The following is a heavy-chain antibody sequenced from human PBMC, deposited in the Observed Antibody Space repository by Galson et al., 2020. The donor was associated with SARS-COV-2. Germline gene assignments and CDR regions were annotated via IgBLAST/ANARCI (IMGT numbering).Heavy chain of an antibody. V-gene: IGHV3-7*03. CDR1: GFTFSSYW. CDR2: IKQDGSEK. J-gene: IGHJ4*02. D-gene: IGHD1-1*01. Sequence: GGSLRLSCVASGFTFSSYWMSWVRQAPGKGLEWVANIKQDGSEKYYVDSVKGRFTISRDNAKNTLYLQMNSLRAEDTALYYCAKYMEDDVNWGQGTLVTVSS. CDR3: AKYMEDDVN.